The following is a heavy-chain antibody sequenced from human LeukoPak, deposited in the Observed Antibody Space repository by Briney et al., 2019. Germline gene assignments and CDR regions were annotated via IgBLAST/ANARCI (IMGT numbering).Heavy chain of an antibody. CDR1: GYTFTSYD. CDR2: MNPNSGNT. D-gene: IGHD6-19*01. J-gene: IGHJ6*03. CDR3: AREGVAGTSSRYYYMDV. V-gene: IGHV1-8*02. Sequence: ASVKVSCKASGYTFTSYDINWVRQATGQGLEWMGWMNPNSGNTGYAQKFQGRVTMTRNTSISTAYMELSSLRSEDTAVYYCAREGVAGTSSRYYYMDVWGKGTTVTISS.